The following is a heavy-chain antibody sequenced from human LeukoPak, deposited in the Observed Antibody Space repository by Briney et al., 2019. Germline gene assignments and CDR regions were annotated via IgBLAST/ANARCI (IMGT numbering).Heavy chain of an antibody. J-gene: IGHJ6*03. Sequence: PSETLSLTCTVSGYSISSAYYWAWIRQSPGKGLEWIGTIYHTGNTDYNPSLKSRVTISVDTSKNQFSLKVSSVTAADTAVYYCARFLNYHYMDVWGIGTPVTVSS. CDR1: GYSISSAYY. V-gene: IGHV4-38-2*02. CDR2: IYHTGNT. CDR3: ARFLNYHYMDV.